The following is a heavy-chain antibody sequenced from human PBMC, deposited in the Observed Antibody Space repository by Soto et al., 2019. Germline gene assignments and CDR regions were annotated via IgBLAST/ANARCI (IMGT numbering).Heavy chain of an antibody. V-gene: IGHV1-2*02. CDR3: ARKSTRSFAI. Sequence: ASVKVSCKASGYTFTAYYMHWMRQAPGQGLEWMGWINVNTGGTSYAEKFQGRVTMTTDTPISTGYMELSRLRSDDTAVYYCARKSTRSFAIWGQGTMVSVS. CDR1: GYTFTAYY. J-gene: IGHJ3*02. D-gene: IGHD1-1*01. CDR2: INVNTGGT.